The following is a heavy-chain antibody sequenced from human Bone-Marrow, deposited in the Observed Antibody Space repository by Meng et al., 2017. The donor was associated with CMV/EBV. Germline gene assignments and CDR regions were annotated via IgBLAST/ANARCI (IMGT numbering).Heavy chain of an antibody. Sequence: GESLKISCAASGFTFSNSDMTWVRQAPGKGLEWVSSVTSDGTTHYAGSVKGRFTISRDNSKNTLYLQMNSLRTEDTAVYYCAKDDDSAGYYFAYYWGQGTLVTSP. J-gene: IGHJ4*02. CDR1: GFTFSNSD. V-gene: IGHV3-66*01. CDR3: AKDDDSAGYYFAYY. CDR2: VTSDGTT. D-gene: IGHD3-22*01.